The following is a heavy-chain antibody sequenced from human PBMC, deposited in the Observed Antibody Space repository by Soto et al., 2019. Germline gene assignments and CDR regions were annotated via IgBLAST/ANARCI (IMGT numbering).Heavy chain of an antibody. CDR2: IYYSGST. D-gene: IGHD3-10*01. CDR1: GGSISSVSYY. CDR3: ARQKFGPKFFDY. J-gene: IGHJ4*02. Sequence: ASETLSLTCTVSGGSISSVSYYWGWVRQPPGKGLEWIGSIYYSGSTSYNPSLKSRVTMSVDTSKNQFSLKLSSVTAADTAVYYCARQKFGPKFFDYWGQGTLVTVSS. V-gene: IGHV4-39*01.